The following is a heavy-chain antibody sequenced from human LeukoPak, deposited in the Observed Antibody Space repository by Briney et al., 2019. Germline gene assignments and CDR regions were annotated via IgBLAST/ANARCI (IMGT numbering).Heavy chain of an antibody. CDR2: IYYSGST. D-gene: IGHD3-22*01. CDR1: GGSISSSSYY. Sequence: SETLSLTCTVSGGSISSSSYYWGWIRQPSGKGLEWIGSIYYSGSTYYNPSLKSRVTISVDTSKNQFSLKLSSVTAADTAVYYCARAHSGYHPKLYWYFDLWGRGTLVTVSS. J-gene: IGHJ2*01. V-gene: IGHV4-39*01. CDR3: ARAHSGYHPKLYWYFDL.